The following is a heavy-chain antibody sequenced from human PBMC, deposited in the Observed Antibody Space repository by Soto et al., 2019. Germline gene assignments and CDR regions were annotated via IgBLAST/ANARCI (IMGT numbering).Heavy chain of an antibody. D-gene: IGHD3-3*01. CDR1: GYPVTAYY. J-gene: IGHJ3*02. CDR3: ARGGGVGVAGSAAFDM. V-gene: IGHV1-2*02. Sequence: QLHLVQSGAVVKKPGASVTVSCSASGYPVTAYYMHWVRQAPGRGLEWMGGINPATGAAKYTQTFQGRVTMTRDTSKSTGFMELSGLTSEDTAFFYCARGGGVGVAGSAAFDMWGQGTLVTVSS. CDR2: INPATGAA.